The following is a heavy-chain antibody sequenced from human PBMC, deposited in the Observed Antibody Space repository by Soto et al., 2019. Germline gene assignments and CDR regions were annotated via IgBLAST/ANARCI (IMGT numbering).Heavy chain of an antibody. CDR2: ISAYNGNT. V-gene: IGHV1-18*01. Sequence: ASVKGSCKASGYTFTSYGISWVRQAPGQGLEWMGWISAYNGNTNYAQKLQGRVTMTTDTSTSTAYMELRSLRSDDTAVYYCARQGVRWLIHGGLDVWGQGTKVTASS. CDR3: ARQGVRWLIHGGLDV. CDR1: GYTFTSYG. J-gene: IGHJ6*02. D-gene: IGHD5-12*01.